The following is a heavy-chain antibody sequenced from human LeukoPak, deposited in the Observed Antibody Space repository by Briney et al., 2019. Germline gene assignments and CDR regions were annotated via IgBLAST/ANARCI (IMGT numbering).Heavy chain of an antibody. Sequence: GGSLRLSCAASGFTFNNAWMSWVRQAPGKGLEWVGRMRSKAEGGTTDYAAPVKGKFTISRDDSKNTLYLQMNSLKTEDTAVYYCTTGLRITMIRGVPNRDLFDYWGQGTLVTVSS. J-gene: IGHJ4*02. CDR2: MRSKAEGGTT. V-gene: IGHV3-15*01. D-gene: IGHD3-10*01. CDR3: TTGLRITMIRGVPNRDLFDY. CDR1: GFTFNNAW.